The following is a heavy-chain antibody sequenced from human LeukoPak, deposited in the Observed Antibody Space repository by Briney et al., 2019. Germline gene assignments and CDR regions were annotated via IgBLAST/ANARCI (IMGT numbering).Heavy chain of an antibody. D-gene: IGHD4-23*01. CDR3: ASSYGGKYNWFDP. CDR1: GGTFSSYA. Sequence: ASVKVSCKASGGTFSSYAISWVRQAPGQGLEWMGRIIPIFGTANYAQKFQGRVTITTDESTSTAYMELSSLRSEDTAVYYCASSYGGKYNWFDPWGQGTLVTVSS. J-gene: IGHJ5*02. CDR2: IIPIFGTA. V-gene: IGHV1-69*05.